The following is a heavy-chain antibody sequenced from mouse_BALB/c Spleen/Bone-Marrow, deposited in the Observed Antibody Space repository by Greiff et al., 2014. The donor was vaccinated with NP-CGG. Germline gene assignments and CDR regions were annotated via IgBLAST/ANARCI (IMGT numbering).Heavy chain of an antibody. J-gene: IGHJ4*01. V-gene: IGHV5-17*02. CDR2: VSGGSSTI. Sequence: EVQRVESGGGLVQPGGSRKLSCAASGFTFSSFGMHWVRQAPEKGLEWVAYVSGGSSTIYYADTVKGRFTISRDNPKNTLFLQMTSLRSEDTAMYYCARGVYAYVKYARDYWGQGTSVTVSS. CDR3: ARGVYAYVKYARDY. CDR1: GFTFSSFG. D-gene: IGHD1-2*01.